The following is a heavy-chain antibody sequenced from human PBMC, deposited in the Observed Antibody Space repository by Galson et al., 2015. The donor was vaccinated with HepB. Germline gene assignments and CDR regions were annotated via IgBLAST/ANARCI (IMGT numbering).Heavy chain of an antibody. Sequence: SLRLSCAASGFTFSTSTMNWVRQAPGKGPEGVSSMTWSGSYISYLNSVRGRFTISRNNATNSLDLQMNSLRAEDSAVYYWARRDGPVDAWGQGTTVTVSS. CDR2: MTWSGSYI. V-gene: IGHV3-21*01. CDR1: GFTFSTST. CDR3: ARRDGPVDA. J-gene: IGHJ6*02.